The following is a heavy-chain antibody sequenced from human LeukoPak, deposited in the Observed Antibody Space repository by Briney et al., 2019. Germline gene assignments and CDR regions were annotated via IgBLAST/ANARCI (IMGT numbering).Heavy chain of an antibody. J-gene: IGHJ4*02. Sequence: SETLSLTCAVYGGSFSGYSWSWLRQPPGKGLEWIGEISHSGSTNYNPSLKSRVTISVDTSKSQLSLKLNSVTAADAAVYYCALGLFGDDYWGQGALVTVSS. CDR1: GGSFSGYS. V-gene: IGHV4-34*01. D-gene: IGHD3-10*01. CDR3: ALGLFGDDY. CDR2: ISHSGST.